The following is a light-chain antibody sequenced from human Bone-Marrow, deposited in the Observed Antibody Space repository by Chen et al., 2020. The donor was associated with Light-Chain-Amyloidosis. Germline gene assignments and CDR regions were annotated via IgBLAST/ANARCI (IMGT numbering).Light chain of an antibody. J-gene: IGLJ1*01. V-gene: IGLV2-11*01. CDR3: CSYAGSNYV. CDR2: DVS. CDR1: SSDVGGYNY. Sequence: QSALTKPRPVSGSLGQAVTIPCTGTSSDVGGYNYVSWYQQHPDKVPKLMIYDVSKRPSGVPDRFSGSKSGNTASLTISGLQAEDEADYSCCSYAGSNYVFGTGTKVTVL.